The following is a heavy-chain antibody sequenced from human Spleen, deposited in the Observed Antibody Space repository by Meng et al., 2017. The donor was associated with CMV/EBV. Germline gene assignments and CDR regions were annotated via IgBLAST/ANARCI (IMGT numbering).Heavy chain of an antibody. J-gene: IGHJ4*02. V-gene: IGHV3-23*01. CDR1: GFTFSSCA. CDR3: AKGSVLFGVVISYFDY. Sequence: GESLKISCAASGFTFSSCAMSWVRQAPGKGLVWVSAISGSGGSTYYTDSVKGRFTISRDNSKNTLYLQMNSLRAEDTAVYYCAKGSVLFGVVISYFDYWGQGTLVTVSS. CDR2: ISGSGGST. D-gene: IGHD3-3*01.